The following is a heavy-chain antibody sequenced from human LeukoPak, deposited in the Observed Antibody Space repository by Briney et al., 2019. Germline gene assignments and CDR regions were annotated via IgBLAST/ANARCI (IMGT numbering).Heavy chain of an antibody. J-gene: IGHJ5*02. CDR2: IYYSGST. V-gene: IGHV4-59*01. CDR1: GGSISSYY. CDR3: ARGPRHNIVVPAALGWFDP. Sequence: SETLSLTCTVSGGSISSYYWSWIRQPPGKGLEWIGYIYYSGSTNYNPSLKSRVTISVDTSKNQFSLKLSSVTAADTAVYYWARGPRHNIVVPAALGWFDPWGQGTLVTVSS. D-gene: IGHD2-2*01.